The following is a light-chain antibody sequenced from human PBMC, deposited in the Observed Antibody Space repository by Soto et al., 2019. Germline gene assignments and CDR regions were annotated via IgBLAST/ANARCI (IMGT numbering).Light chain of an antibody. CDR2: DVS. J-gene: IGLJ1*01. Sequence: QSALTQPASVSGSPGQSIAISCTGTSSDVGGYNYVSWYQQHPGKAPKLMIYDVSNRPSGVSNRFSGSTSGNTASLTISGLQAEDSADYYCSSYTSSSTYVFGTGTKLTVL. CDR1: SSDVGGYNY. CDR3: SSYTSSSTYV. V-gene: IGLV2-14*01.